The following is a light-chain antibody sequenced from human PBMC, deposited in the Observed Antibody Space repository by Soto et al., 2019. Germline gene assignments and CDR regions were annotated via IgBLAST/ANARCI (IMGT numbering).Light chain of an antibody. J-gene: IGLJ3*02. CDR3: TSYTNSRTRV. Sequence: QSALTQPASVSGSPGQSITISCTGTSSDVGAYNSVSWYQQHPGKAPQLIIYEVNNRPSGVSNRFSGSKSGNTASLTISGLQAEDEADYHCTSYTNSRTRVIGGGTKVTVL. CDR1: SSDVGAYNS. V-gene: IGLV2-14*01. CDR2: EVN.